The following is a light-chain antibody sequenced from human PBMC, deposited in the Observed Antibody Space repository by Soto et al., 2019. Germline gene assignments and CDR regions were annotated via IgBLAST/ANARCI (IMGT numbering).Light chain of an antibody. CDR1: QGISSF. V-gene: IGKV1-9*01. CDR2: AAS. Sequence: QVTQSPPSLSASVGDRVTITCRASQGISSFLAWYQQKPGKAPNLLIYAASTLQTGVPSRFSGGGSGTDFTLTIDNLQPEDFATYYCQQVDAYPSTFGGGTKVDI. J-gene: IGKJ4*01. CDR3: QQVDAYPST.